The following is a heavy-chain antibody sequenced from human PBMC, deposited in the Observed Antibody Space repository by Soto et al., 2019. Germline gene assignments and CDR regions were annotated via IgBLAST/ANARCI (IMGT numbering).Heavy chain of an antibody. CDR1: GFTFSTYS. Sequence: EVQLVESGGGLVQPGGSLRLSCAASGFTFSTYSMNWVRQAPGKGLEWVSYISISSSTIYYTDSVKGRFTISGDNAKNSLYLQMTSLRAEDTAVYYCAREGESRGWYHWFDPWGQGTLVTVS. CDR2: ISISSSTI. CDR3: AREGESRGWYHWFDP. D-gene: IGHD3-22*01. V-gene: IGHV3-48*01. J-gene: IGHJ5*02.